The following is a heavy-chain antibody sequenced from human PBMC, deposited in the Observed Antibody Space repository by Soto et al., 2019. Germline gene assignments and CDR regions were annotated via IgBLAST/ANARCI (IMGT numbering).Heavy chain of an antibody. Sequence: QVQLQESGPGLVKPSETLSLTCTVSGGSISSYYWSWIRQPPGKGLEWIGYIYYSGSTNHNPSLKSRVTISVDTSKNQFSLKLSSVTAADTAVYYCAAIPPQGRDYWGQGTLVTVSS. V-gene: IGHV4-59*08. CDR1: GGSISSYY. D-gene: IGHD2-21*01. J-gene: IGHJ4*02. CDR3: AAIPPQGRDY. CDR2: IYYSGST.